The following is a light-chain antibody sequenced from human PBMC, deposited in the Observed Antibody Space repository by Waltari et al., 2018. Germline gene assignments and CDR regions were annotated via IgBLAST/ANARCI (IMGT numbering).Light chain of an antibody. CDR3: QQRSNWSRT. Sequence: EIVLTQSPATLSLSPGARATLSCRASQSVSSSLAWYQQKPGQAPRLLIFDASNRATGIPARFSGSGSGTDFTLIISSLEPEDFAVYYCQQRSNWSRTFGGGTKVEIK. V-gene: IGKV3-11*01. CDR1: QSVSSS. CDR2: DAS. J-gene: IGKJ4*01.